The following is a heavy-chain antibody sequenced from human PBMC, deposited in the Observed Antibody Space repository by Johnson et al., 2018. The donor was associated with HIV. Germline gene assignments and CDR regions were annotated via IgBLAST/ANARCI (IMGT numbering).Heavy chain of an antibody. Sequence: QVQLVESGGGVVQPGRSLRLSCAASGFTFSSYGMHWVRQAPGKGLEWVAFIRYDGSNKYYADSVKGRFTISRDNSKNTLYLLMNSLRAEDTAVYYCAKNGGVGGGSSNGAFDIWGQGTMVIVSS. D-gene: IGHD2-15*01. CDR1: GFTFSSYG. CDR2: IRYDGSNK. J-gene: IGHJ3*02. CDR3: AKNGGVGGGSSNGAFDI. V-gene: IGHV3-30*02.